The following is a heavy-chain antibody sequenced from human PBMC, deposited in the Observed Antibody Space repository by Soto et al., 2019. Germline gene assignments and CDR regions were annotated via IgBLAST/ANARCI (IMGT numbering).Heavy chain of an antibody. J-gene: IGHJ3*02. CDR2: IYSGGST. CDR3: ARMTGTTGVEAFDI. CDR1: GFTVSSNY. Sequence: GGSLRLSCAASGFTVSSNYMSWVRQAPGKGLEWVSVIYSGGSTYYADSVKGRFTISRDNSKNTLYLQMNSLRAEDTAVYYCARMTGTTGVEAFDIWGQGTMVTVSS. D-gene: IGHD1-7*01. V-gene: IGHV3-66*01.